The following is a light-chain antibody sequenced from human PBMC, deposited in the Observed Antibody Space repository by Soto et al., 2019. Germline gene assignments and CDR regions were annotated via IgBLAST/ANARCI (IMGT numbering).Light chain of an antibody. CDR3: QHSFSTPT. CDR1: QRINIY. J-gene: IGKJ5*01. V-gene: IGKV1-39*01. Sequence: DIQMTESPSSLSASVGDRVTITCRASQRINIYLNWYRQKPGKAPELLIYSASNLQSGVPSRFSGSGSGTDFTLTISGLKSEDFATDYCQHSFSTPTFGQGTRLEIK. CDR2: SAS.